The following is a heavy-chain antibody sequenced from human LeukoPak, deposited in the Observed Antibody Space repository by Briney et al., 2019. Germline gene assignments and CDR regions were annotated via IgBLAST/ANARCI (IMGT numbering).Heavy chain of an antibody. V-gene: IGHV3-33*01. Sequence: SGGSLRLSCAASGFTFSSYGMHWVRQAPGKGLEWVAVIWYDGSNKYYADSVKGRFTISRDKSKNTLFLQMNSLRAEDTAVYYCARAAYDSSGYLTLWGQGTLVTVSS. J-gene: IGHJ4*02. D-gene: IGHD3-22*01. CDR1: GFTFSSYG. CDR2: IWYDGSNK. CDR3: ARAAYDSSGYLTL.